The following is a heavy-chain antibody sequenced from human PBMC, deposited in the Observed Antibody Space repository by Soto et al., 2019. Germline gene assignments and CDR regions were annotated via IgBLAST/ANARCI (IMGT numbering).Heavy chain of an antibody. Sequence: SVKVSCKASGGTFSSYAISWVRQAPGQGLEWMGGIIPIFGTANYAQKFRGRVTITADESTSTAYMELSSLRSEDTAVYYCARDYDSSGLPGPWGQGTLVTVSS. CDR1: GGTFSSYA. J-gene: IGHJ5*02. V-gene: IGHV1-69*13. D-gene: IGHD3-22*01. CDR3: ARDYDSSGLPGP. CDR2: IIPIFGTA.